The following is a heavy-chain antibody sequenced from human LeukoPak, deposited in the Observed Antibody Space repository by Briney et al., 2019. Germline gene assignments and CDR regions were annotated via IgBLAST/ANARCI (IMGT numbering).Heavy chain of an antibody. CDR3: ARVSWPGRGSRFDP. V-gene: IGHV4-59*01. Sequence: SETLSLTCTVSGGSISTYYWSWIRQPPGKGLEWIGNIYYSGSTNYNPSLKSRVTISVDTSKNQVSLKLSSVTAADTAVYYCARVSWPGRGSRFDPWGQGTRVTVSS. D-gene: IGHD3-16*01. J-gene: IGHJ5*02. CDR1: GGSISTYY. CDR2: IYYSGST.